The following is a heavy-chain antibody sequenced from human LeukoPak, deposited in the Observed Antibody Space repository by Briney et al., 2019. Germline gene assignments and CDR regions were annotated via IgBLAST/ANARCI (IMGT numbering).Heavy chain of an antibody. Sequence: GGSLRLSCAASGFTFDDYAMHWVRQAPGKGLEWVSLISGDGGSTYYADSVKGRFTISRDNSKNSLYLQMNSLRTEDTALYYCAEDKGDSSSLVFDYWGQGTLVTVSS. CDR2: ISGDGGST. CDR3: AEDKGDSSSLVFDY. D-gene: IGHD6-6*01. V-gene: IGHV3-43*02. J-gene: IGHJ4*02. CDR1: GFTFDDYA.